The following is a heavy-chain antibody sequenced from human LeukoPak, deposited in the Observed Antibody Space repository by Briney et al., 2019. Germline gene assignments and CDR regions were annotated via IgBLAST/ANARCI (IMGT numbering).Heavy chain of an antibody. Sequence: SETLSLTCSVSGDSVNNNLYFWAWIRQPPGKGLKWVGSIHYTGSTYYSPSLKSRVTISIDTSKNQFSLRLTSLTAADTAVYYCARMYTDGWYEYWGQGILVTVSS. CDR2: IHYTGST. V-gene: IGHV4-39*01. CDR3: ARMYTDGWYEY. D-gene: IGHD6-19*01. CDR1: GDSVNNNLYF. J-gene: IGHJ4*02.